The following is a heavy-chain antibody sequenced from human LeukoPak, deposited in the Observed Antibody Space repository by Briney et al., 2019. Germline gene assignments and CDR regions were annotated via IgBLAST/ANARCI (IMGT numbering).Heavy chain of an antibody. CDR3: ARAIRGYSYGLVDY. CDR1: GGSISSYY. Sequence: SETLSLTCTVSGGSISSYYWSWIRQPPGKGLEWIGYIYYSASTNYNPSLKSRVTISVDTSKNQFSLKLSSVTAADTAVYYCARAIRGYSYGLVDYWGQGTLVTVSS. CDR2: IYYSAST. V-gene: IGHV4-59*01. J-gene: IGHJ4*02. D-gene: IGHD5-18*01.